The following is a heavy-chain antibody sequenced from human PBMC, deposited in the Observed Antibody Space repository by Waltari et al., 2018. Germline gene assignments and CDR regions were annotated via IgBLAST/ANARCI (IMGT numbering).Heavy chain of an antibody. CDR1: GYTFTSYY. CDR3: ARDDRMKGDSSGYYDHYYYYYMDV. V-gene: IGHV1-46*01. CDR2: INPSGGST. D-gene: IGHD3-22*01. J-gene: IGHJ6*03. Sequence: QVQLVQSGAEVKKPGASVKVSCKASGYTFTSYYMHWVRQAPGQGLEWMGIINPSGGSTSYAQKFQGRVTMTRDTSTSTVYMELSSLRSEDTAVYYCARDDRMKGDSSGYYDHYYYYYMDVWGKGTTVTVSS.